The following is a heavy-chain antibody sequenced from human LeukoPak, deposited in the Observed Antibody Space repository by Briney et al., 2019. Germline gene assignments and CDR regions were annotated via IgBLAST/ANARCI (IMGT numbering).Heavy chain of an antibody. CDR1: GYIFTGYY. CDR2: ISVYNDNT. CDR3: ARDLGYSYGWSDY. Sequence: ASVKVSCKASGYIFTGYYMHWVRQAPGQGLEWMGWISVYNDNTVYAQKIQGRVTMTTDTSTTTAYMELRSLRSDDTAVYYCARDLGYSYGWSDYWGQGTLVTVSS. J-gene: IGHJ4*02. D-gene: IGHD5-18*01. V-gene: IGHV1-18*04.